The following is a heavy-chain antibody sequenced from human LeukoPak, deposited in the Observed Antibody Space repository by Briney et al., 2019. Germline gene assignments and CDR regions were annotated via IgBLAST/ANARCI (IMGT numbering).Heavy chain of an antibody. D-gene: IGHD6-13*01. CDR2: IYHSGST. CDR3: ASPAAGIGYYFDY. V-gene: IGHV4-39*07. CDR1: GGSISSGGYY. J-gene: IGHJ4*02. Sequence: SETLSLTCTVSGGSISSGGYYWSWIRQPPGKGLEWIGSIYHSGSTYYNPSLKSRVTISVDTSKNQFSLKLSSVTAADTAVYYCASPAAGIGYYFDYWGQGTLVTVSS.